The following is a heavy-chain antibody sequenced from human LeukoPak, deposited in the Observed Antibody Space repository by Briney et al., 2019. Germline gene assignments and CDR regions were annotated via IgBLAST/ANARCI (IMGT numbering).Heavy chain of an antibody. CDR1: GFAFGSYA. CDR2: ISYDGSNK. D-gene: IGHD3-22*01. V-gene: IGHV3-30-3*01. CDR3: ARDMGYYDSSGYYRTYYYYYGLDV. J-gene: IGHJ6*02. Sequence: GGSLRLSCAASGFAFGSYAIHWVRQAPGKGLEWVAVISYDGSNKYYADSVKGRFTISRDDSKNTLYLQMSSLRAEDTAEYYCARDMGYYDSSGYYRTYYYYYGLDVWGQGTTVTVSS.